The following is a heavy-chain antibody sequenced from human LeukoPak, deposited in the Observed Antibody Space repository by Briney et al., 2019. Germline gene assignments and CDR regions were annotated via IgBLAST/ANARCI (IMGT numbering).Heavy chain of an antibody. V-gene: IGHV3-64*01. CDR2: ISSNGGST. J-gene: IGHJ4*02. Sequence: GSLRLSCAASGFTFSSYAMHWVRQAPGKGLEYVSAISSNGGSTYYANSVKGRFTISRDNSKNTLYLQMGSLRAEDMAVYYCARDANWGSPLYYFDYWGQGTLVTASS. CDR1: GFTFSSYA. CDR3: ARDANWGSPLYYFDY. D-gene: IGHD7-27*01.